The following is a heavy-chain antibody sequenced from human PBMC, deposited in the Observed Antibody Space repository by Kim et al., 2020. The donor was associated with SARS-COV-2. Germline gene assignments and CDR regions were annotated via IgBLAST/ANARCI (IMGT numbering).Heavy chain of an antibody. CDR3: TTAAGPRYFDWFNYYYYGMDV. Sequence: GGSLRLSCAASGFTFSNAWMSWVRQAPGKGLEWVGRIKSKTDGGTTDYAAPVKGRFTISRDDSKNTLYLQMNSLKTEDTAVYYCTTAAGPRYFDWFNYYYYGMDVWGRGTTVTVSS. CDR2: IKSKTDGGTT. CDR1: GFTFSNAW. D-gene: IGHD3-9*01. V-gene: IGHV3-15*01. J-gene: IGHJ6*02.